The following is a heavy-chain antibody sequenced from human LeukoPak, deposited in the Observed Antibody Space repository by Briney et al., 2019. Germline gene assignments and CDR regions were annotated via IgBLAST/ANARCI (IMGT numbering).Heavy chain of an antibody. CDR2: IIPIFGTA. CDR1: GGTFSSYA. V-gene: IGHV1-69*05. Sequence: SVKVSCKASGGTFSSYAISWVRQAPGQGLEWMGRIIPIFGTANYAQKFQGRVTITTDESTSTAYMELSSLRSEDTAVYYCARAIDCSSTCCFSRVVNTWSQGTLVTVSS. J-gene: IGHJ5*02. CDR3: ARAIDCSSTCCFSRVVNT. D-gene: IGHD2-2*01.